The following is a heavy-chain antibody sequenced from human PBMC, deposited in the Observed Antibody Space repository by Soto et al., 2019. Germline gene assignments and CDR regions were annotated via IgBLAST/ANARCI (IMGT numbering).Heavy chain of an antibody. V-gene: IGHV5-10-1*01. CDR2: IDPSDSYT. CDR1: GYSFTSYW. Sequence: GESLKISCKGSGYSFTSYWISRVRQMPGKGLEWMGRIDPSDSYTNYSPSFQGHVTISADKSISTAYLQWSSLKASDTAMYYCAIHYYYYYGMDVWGQGTTVTVSS. J-gene: IGHJ6*02. CDR3: AIHYYYYYGMDV.